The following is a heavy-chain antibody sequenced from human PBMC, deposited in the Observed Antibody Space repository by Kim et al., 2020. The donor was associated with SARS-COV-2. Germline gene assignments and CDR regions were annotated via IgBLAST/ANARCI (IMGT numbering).Heavy chain of an antibody. J-gene: IGHJ4*02. CDR2: T. Sequence: TSSNPTLKGRVTISVDTSKTQFSLKLSSVTAADTAVYYCARDREWELLDYWGQGTLVTVSS. V-gene: IGHV4-39*07. D-gene: IGHD1-26*01. CDR3: ARDREWELLDY.